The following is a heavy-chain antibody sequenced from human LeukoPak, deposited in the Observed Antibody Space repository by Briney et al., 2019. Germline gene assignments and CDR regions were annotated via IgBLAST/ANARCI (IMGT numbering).Heavy chain of an antibody. D-gene: IGHD3-3*01. CDR2: IRSKAYGGTT. CDR1: GFTFGDYA. V-gene: IGHV3-49*03. Sequence: GGSLRLSCTASGFTFGDYAMSWFRQAPGKGLEWVGFIRSKAYGGTTEYAASVKGRFTISRDDSKSIAYLQMNSLKTEDTAVYYCTRGSVPYDFWSGSMDVWGKGTTVTVSS. CDR3: TRGSVPYDFWSGSMDV. J-gene: IGHJ6*03.